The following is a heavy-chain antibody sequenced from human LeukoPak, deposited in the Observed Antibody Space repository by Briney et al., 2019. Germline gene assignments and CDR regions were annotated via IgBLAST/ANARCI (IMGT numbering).Heavy chain of an antibody. CDR3: VRSGGSGSPFDY. V-gene: IGHV4-34*01. J-gene: IGHJ4*02. CDR2: INHTGST. CDR1: GGSFSGYY. Sequence: SETLSLTCAVYGGSFSGYYWSWIRQPPGKGLEWIGEINHTGSTNYNTSLKSRVTLSVDTSKNQFSLKLSSVAAADTAVYYCVRSGGSGSPFDYWGQGTLVTVSS. D-gene: IGHD3-10*01.